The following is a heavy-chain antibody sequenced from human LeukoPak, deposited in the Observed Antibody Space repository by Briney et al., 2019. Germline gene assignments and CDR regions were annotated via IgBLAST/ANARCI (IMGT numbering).Heavy chain of an antibody. CDR3: ARGVNYYDSSGYSFDY. CDR2: ISSSGSTI. D-gene: IGHD3-22*01. J-gene: IGHJ4*02. Sequence: PGGSLRLSCAASGFTFSSYEMNWVRQAPGKGLEWVSYISSSGSTIYYADSVEGRFTISRDNAKNSLYLQMNSLRAEDTAAYYCARGVNYYDSSGYSFDYWGQGTLVTVSS. CDR1: GFTFSSYE. V-gene: IGHV3-48*03.